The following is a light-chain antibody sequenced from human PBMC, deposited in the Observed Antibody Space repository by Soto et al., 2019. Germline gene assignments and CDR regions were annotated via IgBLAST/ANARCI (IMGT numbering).Light chain of an antibody. CDR2: EVS. V-gene: IGLV2-14*01. CDR3: SSYTSSSTYV. Sequence: QSVLTQPASVSGSPGQSITLSCTGSSTDVGGYNYVSWYQQHPGKAPKVMIYEVSNRPSGVSNRFSGSKSGNTASLTISGLQAEDEADYYCSSYTSSSTYVFGTGTKVTVL. CDR1: STDVGGYNY. J-gene: IGLJ1*01.